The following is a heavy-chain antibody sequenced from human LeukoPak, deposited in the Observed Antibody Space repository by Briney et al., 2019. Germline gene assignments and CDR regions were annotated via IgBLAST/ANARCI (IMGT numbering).Heavy chain of an antibody. J-gene: IGHJ4*02. CDR2: ISHRGST. CDR1: GGSFSAYY. Sequence: PSETLSLTCGVYGGSFSAYYWSWIRQPPGKGLEWIGEISHRGSTNYNPSLKSRDTISLDTSKNQFSLKLSSVTAADTAVYYCATYRGRDYYWGLDYWDQGTLVTVSS. D-gene: IGHD3-22*01. V-gene: IGHV4-34*01. CDR3: ATYRGRDYYWGLDY.